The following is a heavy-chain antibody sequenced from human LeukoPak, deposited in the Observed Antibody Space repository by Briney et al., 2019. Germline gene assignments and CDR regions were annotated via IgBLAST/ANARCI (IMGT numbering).Heavy chain of an antibody. CDR2: ISSSSSIT. CDR3: ARVGGFHSLDV. CDR1: GFSFSDFY. J-gene: IGHJ6*02. Sequence: GGSLRLSCVASGFSFSDFYMSWIRQAPGKGLEWVSYISSSSSITYYADSVKGRFTISRDNAKNSLYLQTNSLRAEDTAVYYCARVGGFHSLDVWGQGTTVTVSS. D-gene: IGHD5-12*01. V-gene: IGHV3-11*01.